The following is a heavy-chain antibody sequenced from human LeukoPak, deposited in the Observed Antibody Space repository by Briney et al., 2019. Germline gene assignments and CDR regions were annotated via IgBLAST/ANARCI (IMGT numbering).Heavy chain of an antibody. CDR2: IYYSGST. J-gene: IGHJ5*02. CDR3: ARAYGSGSYYISWFDP. D-gene: IGHD3-10*01. CDR1: GGSISSYY. Sequence: PSETLSLTCTVSGGSISSYYWSWIRQPPGKGLEWIGYIYYSGSTNYNPSLKSRVTISVDTSKNQFSLKLSSVTAADTAVYYCARAYGSGSYYISWFDPWGQGTLVTVSS. V-gene: IGHV4-59*01.